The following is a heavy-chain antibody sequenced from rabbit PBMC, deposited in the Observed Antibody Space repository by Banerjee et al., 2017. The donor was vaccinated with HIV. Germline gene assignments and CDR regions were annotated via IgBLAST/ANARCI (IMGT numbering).Heavy chain of an antibody. J-gene: IGHJ4*01. CDR1: GFSFNNKYV. Sequence: QEQLEESGGGLVQPEGSLTLTCTASGFSFNNKYVMCWVRQAPGRGLEWIACIYAGSSGSTYDASWVNGRFTISRSTSLNTVTLQMTSLTDADTATYFCARVGGWGGGDLWGQGTLVTVS. D-gene: IGHD4-1*01. CDR2: IYAGSSGST. CDR3: ARVGGWGGGDL. V-gene: IGHV1S45*01.